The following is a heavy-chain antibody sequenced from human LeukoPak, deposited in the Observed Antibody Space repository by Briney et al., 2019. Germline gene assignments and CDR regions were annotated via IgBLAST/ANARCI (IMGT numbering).Heavy chain of an antibody. Sequence: PGRSLRLSCAASGFTFSSYGMHWVRQAPGKGLEWVTVTSYDGSHKYYADSVKGRFTISRDSSKNTLYLQMNDLRPDDTAVYYCARVLGVGYGATNLAYWGQGTLVTVSS. CDR3: ARVLGVGYGATNLAY. J-gene: IGHJ4*02. CDR2: TSYDGSHK. D-gene: IGHD1-26*01. V-gene: IGHV3-30*03. CDR1: GFTFSSYG.